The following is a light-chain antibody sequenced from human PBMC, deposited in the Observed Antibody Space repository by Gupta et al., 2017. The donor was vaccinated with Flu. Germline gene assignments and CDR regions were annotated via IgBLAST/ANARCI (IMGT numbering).Light chain of an antibody. V-gene: IGLV1-44*01. J-gene: IGLJ3*02. CDR2: SNN. Sequence: QSVLTQPPSASGTPGQMVTISCSGSSSNIGSNTVTWYQQLPGTAPKLLIYSNNQRPSGVPDRFSGSKSGTSASLAISGLQSEEEADYYCAAWDDSMNGWVFGGGTKLTVL. CDR1: SSNIGSNT. CDR3: AAWDDSMNGWV.